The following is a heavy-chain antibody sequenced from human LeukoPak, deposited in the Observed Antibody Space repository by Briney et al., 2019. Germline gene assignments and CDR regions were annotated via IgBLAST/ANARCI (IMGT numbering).Heavy chain of an antibody. CDR1: GFTISSFA. CDR3: AKDSRGSTVRVFDS. D-gene: IGHD1-26*01. Sequence: GGSLRLSCAASGFTISSFAMTWVRQAPGKGLEWVSSVGGSGSTYYADSVKGRFAISTDTAKNTMYLQMNSLRAEGTAIYYCAKDSRGSTVRVFDSWGQGILVIVSS. V-gene: IGHV3-23*01. J-gene: IGHJ4*02. CDR2: VGGSGST.